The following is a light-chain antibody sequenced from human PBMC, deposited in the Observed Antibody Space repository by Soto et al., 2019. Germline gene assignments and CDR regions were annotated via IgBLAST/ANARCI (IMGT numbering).Light chain of an antibody. CDR3: QQYENLPT. J-gene: IGKJ5*01. Sequence: DIQMTQSPSTLSASVGDRVTITCRASQSISTWLAWYQQKPGKAPKLLIYDASSLESGVPSRLSGSGSWTEFTLTISSLQPDDIATYYCQQYENLPTFGQGTRLEIK. CDR1: QSISTW. V-gene: IGKV1-5*01. CDR2: DAS.